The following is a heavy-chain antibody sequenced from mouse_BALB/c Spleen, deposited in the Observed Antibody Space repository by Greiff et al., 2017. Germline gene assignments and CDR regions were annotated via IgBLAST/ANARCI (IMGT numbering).Heavy chain of an antibody. CDR1: GFNIKDYY. Sequence: VQLQQSGAELVRPGALVKLSCKASGFNIKDYYMHWVKQRPEQGLEWIGWIDPENGNTIYDPKFQGKASITADTSSNTAYMQLSSLTSEDSAVYYCARNGKDSEGFAYWGQGTLVTVSA. J-gene: IGHJ3*01. CDR2: IDPENGNT. CDR3: ARNGKDSEGFAY. V-gene: IGHV14-1*02.